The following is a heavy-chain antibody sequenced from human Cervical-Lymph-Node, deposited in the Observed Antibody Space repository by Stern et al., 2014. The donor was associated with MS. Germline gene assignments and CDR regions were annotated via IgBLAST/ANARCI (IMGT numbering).Heavy chain of an antibody. Sequence: VQLVQSGAEVKKPGASVKVSCKASGYTFSDYYIHWVRQAPGQRPECMGWINPNNGVTQYEQKFQGRVTMTRDKSISTVYMELSRLRSDDTALYYCAKDWLKDYWSGCQDFWGQGTLVTVSS. V-gene: IGHV1-2*02. CDR3: AKDWLKDYWSGCQDF. CDR2: INPNNGVT. D-gene: IGHD3-3*01. CDR1: GYTFSDYY. J-gene: IGHJ4*02.